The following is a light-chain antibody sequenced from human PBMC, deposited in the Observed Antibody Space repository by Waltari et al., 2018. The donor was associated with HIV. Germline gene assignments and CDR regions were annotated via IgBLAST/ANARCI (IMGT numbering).Light chain of an antibody. Sequence: QSVLTQPPSVSGAPGQRVTISCTGNNSNIGAGYDVHWYQQFSAAAPKLLIYDTNNRPSGFPDRFSGSRSGTSASLAITGLQAEDEADYYCQSYDTGLSVVVFGGGTKLTVL. CDR3: QSYDTGLSVVV. J-gene: IGLJ2*01. CDR2: DTN. V-gene: IGLV1-40*01. CDR1: NSNIGAGYD.